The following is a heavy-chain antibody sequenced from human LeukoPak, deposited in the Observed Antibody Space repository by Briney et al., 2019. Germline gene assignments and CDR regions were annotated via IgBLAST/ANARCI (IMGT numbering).Heavy chain of an antibody. CDR1: GYSFTSYW. Sequence: GESLQISCKGSGYSFTSYWIGWVRQMPGKGLEWMGIIYPGDSDTRYSPSFQGQVTISADKSISTAYLQWSSLKASDTAMYYCARHGTGSMYYDFWSGSNWFDPWGQGTLVTVSS. D-gene: IGHD3-3*01. CDR3: ARHGTGSMYYDFWSGSNWFDP. J-gene: IGHJ5*02. CDR2: IYPGDSDT. V-gene: IGHV5-51*01.